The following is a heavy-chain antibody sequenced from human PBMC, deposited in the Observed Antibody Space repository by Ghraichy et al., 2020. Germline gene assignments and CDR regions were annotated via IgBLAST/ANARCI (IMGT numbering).Heavy chain of an antibody. D-gene: IGHD2-2*01. CDR2: ISSSSSTI. J-gene: IGHJ6*02. Sequence: GGSLRLSCAASGFTFSSYSMNWVRQAPGKGLEWVSYISSSSSTIYYADSVKGRFTISRDNAKNSLYLQMNSLRDEDTAVYYCARVGMVVGAGATRDIVVVPAAIHYYYGMDVWGQGTTVTVSS. CDR3: ARVGMVVGAGATRDIVVVPAAIHYYYGMDV. V-gene: IGHV3-48*02. CDR1: GFTFSSYS.